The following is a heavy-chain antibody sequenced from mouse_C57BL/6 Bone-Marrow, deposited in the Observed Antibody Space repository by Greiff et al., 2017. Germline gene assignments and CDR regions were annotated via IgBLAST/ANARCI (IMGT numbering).Heavy chain of an antibody. CDR1: GYTFTSYG. J-gene: IGHJ3*01. CDR2: IYPRSGNT. V-gene: IGHV1-81*01. Sequence: QVQLQQSGAELARPGASVKLSCKASGYTFTSYGISWVKQRTGQGLEWIGEIYPRSGNTYYNEKFKGKATLTADKSSSTAYMELRSLTSEDSAVYFCAREGDYYYGSPFAYWGQGTLVTVSA. CDR3: AREGDYYYGSPFAY. D-gene: IGHD1-1*01.